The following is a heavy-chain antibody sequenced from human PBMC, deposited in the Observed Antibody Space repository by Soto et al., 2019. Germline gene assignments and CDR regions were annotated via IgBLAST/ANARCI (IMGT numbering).Heavy chain of an antibody. Sequence: QVQLEQSGAEVKKPGASVTVSCKASGYIFTDYYLHWVRQAPGQGLEWMGWINPATGATKYKQNFEGRLSLTRDTSKSTGFMDLSRLKSDDSATYYWARKGYGVAFDAWAQGTLVTVSS. J-gene: IGHJ3*01. CDR2: INPATGAT. D-gene: IGHD5-18*01. V-gene: IGHV1-2*02. CDR3: ARKGYGVAFDA. CDR1: GYIFTDYY.